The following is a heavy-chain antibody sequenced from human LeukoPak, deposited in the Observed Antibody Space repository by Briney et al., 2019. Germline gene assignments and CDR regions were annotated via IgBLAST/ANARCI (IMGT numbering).Heavy chain of an antibody. V-gene: IGHV4-39*07. Sequence: SETLSLTCTVSGGSISSSIYYWGWIRQSPGKGLEWIGSIYYSGSTYYNPSLRSRVTLSVDTSKNQFSLKLSSVTAADTAVYYCARGIVVVAQLGFYFYYMDVWGKGTTVTISS. CDR1: GGSISSSIYY. CDR3: ARGIVVVAQLGFYFYYMDV. D-gene: IGHD2-15*01. J-gene: IGHJ6*03. CDR2: IYYSGST.